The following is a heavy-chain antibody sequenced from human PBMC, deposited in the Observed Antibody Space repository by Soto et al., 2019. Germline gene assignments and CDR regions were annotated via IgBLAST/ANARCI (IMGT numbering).Heavy chain of an antibody. CDR1: GVTFSRQD. J-gene: IGHJ4*02. D-gene: IGHD5-12*01. CDR3: ATNEGRDGYSFDY. Sequence: QVQLVQSGAEVKKPGSSVKVSCKASGVTFSRQDMRWVRQAPGQGLEWMGGIIPIFGTPQYAEKFQHRVKKTADESTSTAYRELRSLTSEDTAVYYCATNEGRDGYSFDYWGQGTLVTVSS. V-gene: IGHV1-69*01. CDR2: IIPIFGTP.